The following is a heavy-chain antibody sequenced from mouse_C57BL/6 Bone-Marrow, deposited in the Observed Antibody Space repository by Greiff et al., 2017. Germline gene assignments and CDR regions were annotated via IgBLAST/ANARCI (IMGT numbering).Heavy chain of an antibody. CDR3: TREGCPRCYYFDY. CDR1: GYTFTSYW. J-gene: IGHJ2*01. Sequence: EVQLQESGTVLARPGASVKMSCKTSGYTFTSYWMHWVKQRPGQGLEWIGAIYPGNSGTSYNQKFKGKAKLTAVTSASTAYMELSSLTNDDSAVYVCTREGCPRCYYFDYWGRGTTLTVSS. CDR2: IYPGNSGT. V-gene: IGHV1-5*01. D-gene: IGHD1-1*01.